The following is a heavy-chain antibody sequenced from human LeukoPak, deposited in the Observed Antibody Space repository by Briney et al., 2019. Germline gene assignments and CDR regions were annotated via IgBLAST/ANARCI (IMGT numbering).Heavy chain of an antibody. Sequence: GGSLRLSCAASGFTFSSNAMSWVRQVPGKGLEWVSEIGGSGYSTYYADSVKGRFTISRDNSKNTLYLQMNSLRAVDMAVYYCAKEWGTPYYFDYWGQGTLVTVSS. V-gene: IGHV3-23*01. CDR3: AKEWGTPYYFDY. J-gene: IGHJ4*02. CDR1: GFTFSSNA. CDR2: IGGSGYST. D-gene: IGHD3-16*01.